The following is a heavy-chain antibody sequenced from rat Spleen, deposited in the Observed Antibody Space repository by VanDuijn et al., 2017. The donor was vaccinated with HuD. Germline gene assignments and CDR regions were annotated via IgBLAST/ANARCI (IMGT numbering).Heavy chain of an antibody. CDR1: GFTFSDYN. Sequence: EVQLVESGGGLVQPGRSLKLSCAASGFTFSDYNMAWVRQAPKKGLEWVVTIRYDGSSTYYRDAVKGLLTISRDNAKSTLYLQMNSLRSEDTATYYCARHGMGYWYFDFWGPGTMVTVSS. CDR3: ARHGMGYWYFDF. J-gene: IGHJ1*01. D-gene: IGHD1-7*01. CDR2: IRYDGSST. V-gene: IGHV5-7*01.